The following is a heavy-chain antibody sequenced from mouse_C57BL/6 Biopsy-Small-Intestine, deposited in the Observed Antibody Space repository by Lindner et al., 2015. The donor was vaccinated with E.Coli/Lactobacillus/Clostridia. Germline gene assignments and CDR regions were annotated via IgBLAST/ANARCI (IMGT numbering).Heavy chain of an antibody. J-gene: IGHJ2*01. CDR3: ARSYYGSHYYFDY. V-gene: IGHV1-20*01. CDR1: GYSFTGYF. Sequence: VQLQESGPELVKPGDSVKISCKASGYSFTGYFVNWVMQSHGKSLEWIGRINPYNGDTFYNQKFKGKATLTVDKSSSTAHMELRSLTSEDSAVYYCARSYYGSHYYFDYWGQGTTLTVSS. D-gene: IGHD1-1*01. CDR2: INPYNGDT.